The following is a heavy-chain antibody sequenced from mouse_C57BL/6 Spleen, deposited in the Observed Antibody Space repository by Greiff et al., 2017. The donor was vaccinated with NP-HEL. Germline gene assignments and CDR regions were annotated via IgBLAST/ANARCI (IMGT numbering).Heavy chain of an antibody. V-gene: IGHV1-15*01. J-gene: IGHJ4*01. CDR1: FSPFPSSS. CDR2: IYTETCGT. D-gene: IGHD1-1*01. Sequence: QLQQSGAELVRPASSLTLSLPCSFSPFPSSSLPFFPPPPFPVLSCILYIYTETCGTAYNQNFKGKAILTADKSSSTAYMELRSLTSEDSAVYYCTSPTTVDYAMDYWGQGTSVTVSA. CDR3: TSPTTVDYAMDY.